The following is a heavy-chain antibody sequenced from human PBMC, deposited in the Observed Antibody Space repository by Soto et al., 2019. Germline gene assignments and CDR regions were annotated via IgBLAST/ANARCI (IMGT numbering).Heavy chain of an antibody. D-gene: IGHD3-10*01. CDR1: GGSVSSGSHY. Sequence: SETLSLTCTVSGGSVSSGSHYWSWIRQPPGKGLEWIGYIHYSGSTNYNPSLKSRVIISVDTSKNQFSLKLSSVTAADTAMYYCARGYYGSGSGGYYFDYWGQGTLVTVSS. V-gene: IGHV4-61*01. J-gene: IGHJ4*02. CDR2: IHYSGST. CDR3: ARGYYGSGSGGYYFDY.